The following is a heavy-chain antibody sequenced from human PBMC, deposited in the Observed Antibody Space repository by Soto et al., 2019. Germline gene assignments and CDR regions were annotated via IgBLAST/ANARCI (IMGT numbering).Heavy chain of an antibody. CDR2: IYYSGST. CDR3: ARGRNSGDNY. Sequence: QVQLQESGPGLVKPSQTLSLTCTVSGGSISSGGYYWSWIRQHPGKGLEWIGYIYYSGSTYYNPSLQTRLTISVDTSQNQFSLKLSSVTAADTAVYYCARGRNSGDNYWGQGTLVTVSS. CDR1: GGSISSGGYY. J-gene: IGHJ4*02. D-gene: IGHD7-27*01. V-gene: IGHV4-31*03.